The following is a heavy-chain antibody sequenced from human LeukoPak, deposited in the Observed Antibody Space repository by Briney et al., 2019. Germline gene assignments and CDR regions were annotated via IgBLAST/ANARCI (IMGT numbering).Heavy chain of an antibody. V-gene: IGHV3-33*06. CDR1: GFTFSTYD. D-gene: IGHD1-14*01. CDR2: IRYDGSDK. J-gene: IGHJ4*02. CDR3: AKDSPRTGY. Sequence: PGRSLRLSCAASGFTFSTYDIHWVRQAPGKGLEWVAVIRYDGSDKFYADSVKGRFTVSRDNSKNTLYLQMNSLRAEDTAVYYCAKDSPRTGYWGQGTLVTVSS.